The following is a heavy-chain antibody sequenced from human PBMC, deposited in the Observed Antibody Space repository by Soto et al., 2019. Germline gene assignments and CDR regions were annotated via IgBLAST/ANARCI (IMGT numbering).Heavy chain of an antibody. D-gene: IGHD3-22*01. CDR3: ARDQLYYNDISGRPLNAFDV. CDR1: GYTFWHCG. Sequence: PGRSLTLSCAAGGYTFWHCGLNWVRQAPGKGLEWVSYIGIGSSTKYYADSVKGRFTISRDNAKNSLYLQMNSLRAEDTAVYYCARDQLYYNDISGRPLNAFDVWGQGTMVTVSS. CDR2: IGIGSSTK. V-gene: IGHV3-48*01. J-gene: IGHJ3*01.